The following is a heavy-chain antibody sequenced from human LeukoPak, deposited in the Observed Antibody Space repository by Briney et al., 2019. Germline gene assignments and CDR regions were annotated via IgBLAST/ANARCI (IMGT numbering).Heavy chain of an antibody. D-gene: IGHD3-22*01. Sequence: SETLSLTCTVSGGSISSYYWSWIRQPPGKGLEWIGYIYYSGSTNYNPSLKSRVTISVDTSKNQFSLKLSSVTAADTAVYYCARETGITMIVVVKTYYFDYWGQGTLVTVSS. CDR3: ARETGITMIVVVKTYYFDY. CDR2: IYYSGST. J-gene: IGHJ4*02. CDR1: GGSISSYY. V-gene: IGHV4-59*12.